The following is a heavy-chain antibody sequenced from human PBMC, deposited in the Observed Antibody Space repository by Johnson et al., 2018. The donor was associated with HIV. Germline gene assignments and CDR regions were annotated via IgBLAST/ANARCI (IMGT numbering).Heavy chain of an antibody. CDR1: GFSFSDYY. D-gene: IGHD1-1*01. Sequence: VQLVESGGGLVQPGGSLRLSCAASGFSFSDYYMSWIRQAPGKGLEWVANIKQDGSEKYYVDSVKGRFTISRDNAKNSVVLQMNNLRAEDTAIYYCARDPGYSAFDIWGQGTVVTVSS. CDR3: ARDPGYSAFDI. CDR2: IKQDGSEK. V-gene: IGHV3-7*05. J-gene: IGHJ3*02.